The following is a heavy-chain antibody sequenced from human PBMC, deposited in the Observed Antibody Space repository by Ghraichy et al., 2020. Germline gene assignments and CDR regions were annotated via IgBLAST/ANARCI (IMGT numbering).Heavy chain of an antibody. V-gene: IGHV1-69*13. CDR1: GGTFSSYA. CDR3: ARDRIVVVPVLFRGAFDI. J-gene: IGHJ3*02. Sequence: SVKVSCKASGGTFSSYAISWVRQAPGQGLEWMGGIIPIFGTANYAQKFQGRVTITADESTSTAYMELSSLRSEDTAVYYCARDRIVVVPVLFRGAFDIWGQGTMVTVSS. D-gene: IGHD2-2*01. CDR2: IIPIFGTA.